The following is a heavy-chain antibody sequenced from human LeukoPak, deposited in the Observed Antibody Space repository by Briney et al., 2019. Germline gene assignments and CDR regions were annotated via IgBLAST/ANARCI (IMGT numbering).Heavy chain of an antibody. J-gene: IGHJ6*02. CDR2: ISAYNGNT. V-gene: IGHV1-18*01. Sequence: ASVTVSCKASGYTFTSYGISWVRQAPGHGLEWMGWISAYNGNTNYAQKLQGRVTMTTDTSTSTAYMELRSLRSDDTAVYYCASSIAVAGTWYYGMDVWGQGTTVTVSS. CDR1: GYTFTSYG. CDR3: ASSIAVAGTWYYGMDV. D-gene: IGHD6-19*01.